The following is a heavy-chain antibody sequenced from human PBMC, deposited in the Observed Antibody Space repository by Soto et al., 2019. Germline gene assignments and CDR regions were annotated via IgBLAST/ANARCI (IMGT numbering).Heavy chain of an antibody. V-gene: IGHV1-69*01. CDR3: ANSRGGTFLGYHGMDI. J-gene: IGHJ6*02. CDR1: GGTFSSRA. CDR2: IIPVFGRV. D-gene: IGHD3-16*01. Sequence: QVQLVQSGPEVKKTGTSVKVSCKASGGTFSSRAISWVRQAPGQGLEWIGGIIPVFGRVNYAEKFQDRVTITADESTGTVYMELSSLRSEDTAIYYCANSRGGTFLGYHGMDIWGQGTTVSVSS.